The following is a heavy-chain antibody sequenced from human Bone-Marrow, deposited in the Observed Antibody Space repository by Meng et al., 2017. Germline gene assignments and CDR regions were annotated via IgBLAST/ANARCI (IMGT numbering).Heavy chain of an antibody. Sequence: ASVKVSCKASGYTFTGYYMHWVRQAPGQGLEWMGRINPNSGGTNYAQKFQGRVTMTRDTSISTAHMELSSLRSEDTAVYYCARASPRRGFLEWLYYFDYWGQGTLVTVSS. CDR3: ARASPRRGFLEWLYYFDY. J-gene: IGHJ4*02. CDR2: INPNSGGT. D-gene: IGHD3-3*01. CDR1: GYTFTGYY. V-gene: IGHV1-2*06.